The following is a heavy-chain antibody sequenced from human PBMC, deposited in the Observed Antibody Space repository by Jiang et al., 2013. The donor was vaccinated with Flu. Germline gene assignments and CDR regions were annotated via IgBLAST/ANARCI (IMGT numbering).Heavy chain of an antibody. CDR1: GYTFTSYA. D-gene: IGHD3-9*01. V-gene: IGHV7-4-1*02. CDR2: INTNTGNP. CDR3: ARPYYDILTGYYWLNYFDY. J-gene: IGHJ4*02. Sequence: KASGYTFTSYAMNWVRQAPGQGLEWMGWINTNTGNPTYAQGFTGRFVFSLDTSVSTAYLQISSLKAEDTAVYYCARPYYDILTGYYWLNYFDYWGQGTLVTVSS.